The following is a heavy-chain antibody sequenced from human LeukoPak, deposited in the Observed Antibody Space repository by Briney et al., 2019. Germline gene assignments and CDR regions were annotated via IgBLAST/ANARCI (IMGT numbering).Heavy chain of an antibody. D-gene: IGHD5-12*01. V-gene: IGHV3-43D*04. Sequence: LPGGSLRLSCAASGFTFDDYAMHWVRQAPGKGLEWVSLISWDGGSTYYADSVKGRFTISRGNSRHTLYLQMNSLGAEDTALYYCAKDKEYSGFGPILSGYYYGMDAWGKGTTVTVSS. J-gene: IGHJ6*04. CDR3: AKDKEYSGFGPILSGYYYGMDA. CDR1: GFTFDDYA. CDR2: ISWDGGST.